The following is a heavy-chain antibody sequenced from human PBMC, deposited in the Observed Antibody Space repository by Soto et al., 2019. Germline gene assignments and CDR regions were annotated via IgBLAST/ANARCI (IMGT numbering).Heavy chain of an antibody. D-gene: IGHD5-12*01. CDR1: GYSISSGYY. CDR2: VYPSGST. Sequence: PSETLSLTCAVSGYSISSGYYWGWIRQPPGRGLEWIGSVYPSGSTYYNPSLRSRVTISVDKSKNQFSLKLRSVTAADTALYYCARAPVDFYYFDYWGQGTLVTVYS. CDR3: ARAPVDFYYFDY. V-gene: IGHV4-38-2*01. J-gene: IGHJ4*02.